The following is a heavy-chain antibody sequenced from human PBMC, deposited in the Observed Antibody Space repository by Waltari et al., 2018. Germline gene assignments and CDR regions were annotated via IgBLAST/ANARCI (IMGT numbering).Heavy chain of an antibody. CDR2: IYTSGST. CDR1: GGSISRYY. D-gene: IGHD1-26*01. V-gene: IGHV4-4*07. Sequence: QVQLQESGPGLVKPSETLSLTCTVSGGSISRYYWRWIRPPAGKGLEWIGRIYTSGSTNYNPSLKSRVTMSVDTSKNQFSLKLSSVTAADTAVYYCARDSGSYWKGHYYYYMDVWGKGTTVTVSS. CDR3: ARDSGSYWKGHYYYYMDV. J-gene: IGHJ6*03.